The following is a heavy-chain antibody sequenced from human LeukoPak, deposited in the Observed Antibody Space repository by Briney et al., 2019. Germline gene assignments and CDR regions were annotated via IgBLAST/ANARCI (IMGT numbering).Heavy chain of an antibody. CDR2: IYFSGST. V-gene: IGHV4-30-4*07. CDR1: GASSSSADHY. CDR3: ASVGIKAAVPSDY. D-gene: IGHD6-13*01. J-gene: IGHJ4*02. Sequence: SETLSLTCLVSGASSSSADHYWTWIRQPPGKGLEWVGYIYFSGSTYYNPSLKGRATISLDTSKSRFSLKMTSVTAAGTAVHFCASVGIKAAVPSDYWGQGTLVTVSS.